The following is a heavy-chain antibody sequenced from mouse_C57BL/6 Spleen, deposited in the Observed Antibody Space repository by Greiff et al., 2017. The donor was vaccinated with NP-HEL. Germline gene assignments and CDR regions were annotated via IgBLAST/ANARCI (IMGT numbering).Heavy chain of an antibody. CDR1: GYTFTSYW. J-gene: IGHJ2*01. CDR3: ARWGQLRLQDY. V-gene: IGHV1-64*01. D-gene: IGHD3-2*02. CDR2: IHPNSGST. Sequence: VQLQQSGAELVKPGASVKLSCKASGYTFTSYWMHWVKQRPGQGLEWIGMIHPNSGSTNYNEKFKSKATLTVDKSSSTAYMQLSSLTSEDSAVYYCARWGQLRLQDYWGQGTTLTVSS.